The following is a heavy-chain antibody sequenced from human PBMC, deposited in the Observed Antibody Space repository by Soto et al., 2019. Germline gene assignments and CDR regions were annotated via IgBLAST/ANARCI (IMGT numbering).Heavy chain of an antibody. D-gene: IGHD3-22*01. J-gene: IGHJ4*02. CDR3: AKDTFYHDSSGYYVFDY. CDR2: IRSKAYGGTT. Sequence: GGSLRLSCTASGFTFGDYAMSWFRQAPGKGLEWVGFIRSKAYGGTTEYAASVKGRFTISRDDSKSIAYLQMNSLKTEDTAVYYCAKDTFYHDSSGYYVFDYWGQGTLVTVSS. CDR1: GFTFGDYA. V-gene: IGHV3-49*03.